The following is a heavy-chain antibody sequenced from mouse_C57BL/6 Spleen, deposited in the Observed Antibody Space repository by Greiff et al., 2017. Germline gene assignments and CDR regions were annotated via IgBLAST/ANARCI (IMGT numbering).Heavy chain of an antibody. J-gene: IGHJ2*01. CDR2: ISSGGSYT. Sequence: DVQLVESGGDLVKPGGSLKLSCAASGFTFSSYGMSWVRQTPDKRLEWVATISSGGSYTYYPDSVKGRFTISRDNAKNTLYLQMSSLKSEDTAMYYCARHGITTVVANFDYWGQGTTLTVSS. V-gene: IGHV5-6*01. CDR1: GFTFSSYG. D-gene: IGHD1-1*01. CDR3: ARHGITTVVANFDY.